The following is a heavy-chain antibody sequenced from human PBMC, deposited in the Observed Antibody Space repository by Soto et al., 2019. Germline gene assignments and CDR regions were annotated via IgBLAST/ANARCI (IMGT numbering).Heavy chain of an antibody. CDR1: GGAFSSYA. V-gene: IGHV1-69*13. CDR2: IIPIFGTA. D-gene: IGHD3-22*01. Sequence: ASVKVSCKASGGAFSSYAISWVRQAPGQGLEWMGGIIPIFGTANYAQKFQGRVTITADESTSTAYMELSSLRSEDTAVYYCARSYYDSSGYYYVGAFDIWGQGTMVTVSS. J-gene: IGHJ3*02. CDR3: ARSYYDSSGYYYVGAFDI.